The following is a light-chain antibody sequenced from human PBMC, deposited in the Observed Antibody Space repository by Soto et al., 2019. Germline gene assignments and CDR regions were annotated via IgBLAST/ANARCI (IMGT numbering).Light chain of an antibody. V-gene: IGKV3-20*01. CDR2: GAS. CDR3: QQYGSSPYT. J-gene: IGKJ2*01. CDR1: QSVSSSY. Sequence: EIVLTQSPCTLSLSPGERATLSCRASQSVSSSYLAWYQQKPGQAPRLLIYGASSRATGLPDRFSGSGSGTDFTLTISRLEPEDFAVYYCQQYGSSPYTFGQGTTLEIK.